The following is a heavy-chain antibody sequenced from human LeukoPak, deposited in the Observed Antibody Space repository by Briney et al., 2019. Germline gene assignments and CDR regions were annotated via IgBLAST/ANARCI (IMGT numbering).Heavy chain of an antibody. CDR2: MNPNSGGA. D-gene: IGHD2-2*01. CDR3: AMVVPAAMGAFDY. V-gene: IGHV1-2*02. CDR1: GYTFTGYN. J-gene: IGHJ4*02. Sequence: GASVKVSCKASGYTFTGYNIHWVRQAPGQGLEWMGWMNPNSGGANYAQKFQGRVTMTRDTSISTAYMELSRLRSDDTAVYYCAMVVPAAMGAFDYWGQGTLVTVSS.